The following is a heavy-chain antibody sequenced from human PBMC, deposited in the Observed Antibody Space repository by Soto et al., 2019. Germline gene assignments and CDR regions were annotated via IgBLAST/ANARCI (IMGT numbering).Heavy chain of an antibody. CDR2: IYYSGST. J-gene: IGHJ4*02. Sequence: QLQLQESGPGLVKPSETLSLTCTVSGGSISSSSFYWGWIRQPPGKGLEWVGSIYYSGSTYYNPSLKSRVTISVDTSKTQFSLKLSSVTAADTAVYYCARRAVVGASYFDYWGQGTLVTVSS. V-gene: IGHV4-39*01. D-gene: IGHD1-26*01. CDR1: GGSISSSSFY. CDR3: ARRAVVGASYFDY.